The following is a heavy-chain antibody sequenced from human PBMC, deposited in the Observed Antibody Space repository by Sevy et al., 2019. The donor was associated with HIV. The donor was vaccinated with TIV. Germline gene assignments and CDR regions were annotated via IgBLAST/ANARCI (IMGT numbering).Heavy chain of an antibody. Sequence: SETLSLTCAVYGGSFSGYYWSWIRQPPGKGLEWIGEINHSGSTNYNPSLKSRVTISVDTSKNQFSLKLSSVTAADTAVYYCAREPRLLRFFEWRAFAIWGQGTMVTVSS. CDR2: INHSGST. J-gene: IGHJ3*02. CDR1: GGSFSGYY. D-gene: IGHD3-3*01. V-gene: IGHV4-34*01. CDR3: AREPRLLRFFEWRAFAI.